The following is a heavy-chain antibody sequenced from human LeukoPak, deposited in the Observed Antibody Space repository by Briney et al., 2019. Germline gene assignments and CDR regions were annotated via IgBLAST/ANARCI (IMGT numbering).Heavy chain of an antibody. V-gene: IGHV1-8*03. J-gene: IGHJ3*02. CDR3: AKDLQLYDRHAFDI. CDR1: GYTFTSYD. CDR2: MNPNSGNT. D-gene: IGHD3-22*01. Sequence: ASVKVSCKASGYTFTSYDINWVRQATGQGLEWMGWMNPNSGNTGYAQKFQGRVTITRNTSISTAYMELSSLRSEDTAVYYCAKDLQLYDRHAFDIWGQGTIITVSS.